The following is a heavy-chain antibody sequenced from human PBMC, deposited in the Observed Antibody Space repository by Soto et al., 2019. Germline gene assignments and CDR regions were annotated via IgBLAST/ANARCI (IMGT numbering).Heavy chain of an antibody. J-gene: IGHJ6*02. CDR2: ISAYNGNT. D-gene: IGHD6-19*01. Sequence: QVQLVQSGAEVKKPGASVKVSCKASGYTFTSYGISWVRQAPGQGLEWMGWISAYNGNTNYAQKLQGRVTMTTDTSTSTDYMELRSLRSDDTAVYYCERDSSGWYASGYYYGMDVWGQVTTVTVAS. CDR3: ERDSSGWYASGYYYGMDV. CDR1: GYTFTSYG. V-gene: IGHV1-18*01.